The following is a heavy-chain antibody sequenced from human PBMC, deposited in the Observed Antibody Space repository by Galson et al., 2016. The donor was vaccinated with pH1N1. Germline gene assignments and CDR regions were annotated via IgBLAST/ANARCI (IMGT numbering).Heavy chain of an antibody. V-gene: IGHV3-23*01. CDR2: ISSSGDST. Sequence: SLRLSCAASGFPFTDYSLGWVRQAPGKGLEWVSCISSSGDSTHYADSVKRRFTVSRDTSKSTLYLQMNSLRAEATAVYCCPQGDYYDTTDLHSWGQGTLVTVSS. CDR3: PQGDYYDTTDLHS. D-gene: IGHD3-22*01. CDR1: GFPFTDYS. J-gene: IGHJ4*02.